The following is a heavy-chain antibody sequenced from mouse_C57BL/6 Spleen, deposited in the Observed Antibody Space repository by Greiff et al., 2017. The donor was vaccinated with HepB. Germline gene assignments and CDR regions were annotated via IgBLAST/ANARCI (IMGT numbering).Heavy chain of an antibody. V-gene: IGHV1-80*01. Sequence: VQLQQSGAELVKPGASVKISCKASGYAFSSYWMNWVKQRPGKGLEWIGQIYPGDGDTNYNGKFKGKATLTADKSSSTAYMQLSSLTSEDSAVYFCARRRGYDYDEGYYFDYWGQGTTLTVSS. CDR1: GYAFSSYW. CDR2: IYPGDGDT. D-gene: IGHD2-4*01. J-gene: IGHJ2*01. CDR3: ARRRGYDYDEGYYFDY.